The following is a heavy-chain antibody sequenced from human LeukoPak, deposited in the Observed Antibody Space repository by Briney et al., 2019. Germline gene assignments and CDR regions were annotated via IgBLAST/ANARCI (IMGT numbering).Heavy chain of an antibody. CDR2: ISWNSGSI. CDR1: GFTFDDYA. CDR3: AKGRDGYNSQFDY. V-gene: IGHV3-9*01. Sequence: PGRSLRLSCAASGFTFDDYAMHWVRQAPGKGLEWVSGISWNSGSIGYADSVKGRFTISRDNAKNSLYLQMNSLRAEDTALYYCAKGRDGYNSQFDYWGQGTLVTVSS. J-gene: IGHJ4*02. D-gene: IGHD5-24*01.